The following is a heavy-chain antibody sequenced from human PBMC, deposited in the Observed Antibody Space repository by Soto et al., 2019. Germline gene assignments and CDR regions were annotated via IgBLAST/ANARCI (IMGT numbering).Heavy chain of an antibody. D-gene: IGHD3-3*01. CDR3: ARDVPLNYYDGTYYYYAMDV. V-gene: IGHV1-69*13. CDR2: IIPFFKGI. J-gene: IGHJ6*02. CDR1: GGTFTSQA. Sequence: SVKVSFKACGGTFTSQAINWLRQAPGQGLEWMGGIIPFFKGIHYAQKFQGRVTITADDSTSTAYMDLSDLRSEDTAVYYCARDVPLNYYDGTYYYYAMDVWGQGTTVTVSS.